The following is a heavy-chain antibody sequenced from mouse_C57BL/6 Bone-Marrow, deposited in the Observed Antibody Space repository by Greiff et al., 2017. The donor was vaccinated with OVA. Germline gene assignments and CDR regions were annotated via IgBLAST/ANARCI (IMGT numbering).Heavy chain of an antibody. CDR1: GYTFTSYW. J-gene: IGHJ2*01. CDR3: ARDGKSVYFDY. CDR2: IHPNSGST. D-gene: IGHD1-3*01. Sequence: QVQLQQPGAELVKPGASVKLSCKASGYTFTSYWMHWVKQRPGQGLEWIGMIHPNSGSTNYNEKFKSKATLTVDKSSSTAYMQLSSLTSEDSAVYYCARDGKSVYFDYWGQGTTLTVSS. V-gene: IGHV1-64*01.